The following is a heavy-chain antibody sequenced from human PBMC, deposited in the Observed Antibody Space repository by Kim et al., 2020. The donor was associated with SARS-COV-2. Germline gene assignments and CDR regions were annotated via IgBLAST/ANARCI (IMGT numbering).Heavy chain of an antibody. V-gene: IGHV4-39*01. J-gene: IGHJ3*02. Sequence: LKSRVTISVDPSKNQFSLKLSSVTAADTAVYYCARPGGDPKEWEYDAFDIWGQGTMVTVSS. D-gene: IGHD1-26*01. CDR3: ARPGGDPKEWEYDAFDI.